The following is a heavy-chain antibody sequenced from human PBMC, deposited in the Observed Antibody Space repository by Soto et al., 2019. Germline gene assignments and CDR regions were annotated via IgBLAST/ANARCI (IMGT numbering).Heavy chain of an antibody. D-gene: IGHD1-1*01. Sequence: VESLKISCKGSGYSFTSYWISWVRQMPVKVLEWMGRIDPSDSYTNHSPSFQGHVTISADKSISTAYLQWSSLKASDTAMYYCARHGMDYYYGMDVWGQGTTVTVSS. CDR1: GYSFTSYW. CDR3: ARHGMDYYYGMDV. J-gene: IGHJ6*02. CDR2: IDPSDSYT. V-gene: IGHV5-10-1*01.